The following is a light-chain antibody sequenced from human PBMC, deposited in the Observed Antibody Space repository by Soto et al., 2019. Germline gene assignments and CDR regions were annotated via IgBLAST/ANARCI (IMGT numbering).Light chain of an antibody. CDR2: DNN. J-gene: IGLJ3*02. V-gene: IGLV1-51*01. CDR3: GTWDSSLSAVV. Sequence: QSVLTQPPSVSAAPGQKVTISCSGSSSNIENNYVSWYQQLPGTAPKLLIYDNNMRPSGIFDRFSGSKSGTSATLGITGVQTGDEADYFCGTWDSSLSAVVFGGGTKLTVL. CDR1: SSNIENNY.